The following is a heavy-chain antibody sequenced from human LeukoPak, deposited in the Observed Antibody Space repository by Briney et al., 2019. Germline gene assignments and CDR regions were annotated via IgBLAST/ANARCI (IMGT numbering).Heavy chain of an antibody. D-gene: IGHD3-10*01. J-gene: IGHJ5*02. CDR1: GGSISSYY. V-gene: IGHV4-4*07. CDR2: IYTSGST. CDR3: ARDTATLWFGELSWWFDP. Sequence: SETLSLTCTVSGGSISSYYWSWIRQPAGKGLEWIGRIYTSGSTNYNPSLKSRVTVSVDTSKNQFSLKLSSVTAADTAVYYCARDTATLWFGELSWWFDPWGQGTLVTVSS.